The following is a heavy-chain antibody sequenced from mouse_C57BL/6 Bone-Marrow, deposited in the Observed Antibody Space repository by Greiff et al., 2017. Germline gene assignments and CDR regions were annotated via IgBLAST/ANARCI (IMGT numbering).Heavy chain of an antibody. CDR2: IHPNSGST. J-gene: IGHJ1*03. CDR1: GYTFTSYW. V-gene: IGHV1-64*01. D-gene: IGHD6-1*01. CDR3: AYWVYNGYVDV. Sequence: QVQLQQSGAELVKPGASVKLSCKASGYTFTSYWMHWVKQRPGPGLEWIGMIHPNSGSTNYNEKFKSKATLTVDKSSSTAYMQLSSLTSEDTAVXYCAYWVYNGYVDVGGTGTTVTVAS.